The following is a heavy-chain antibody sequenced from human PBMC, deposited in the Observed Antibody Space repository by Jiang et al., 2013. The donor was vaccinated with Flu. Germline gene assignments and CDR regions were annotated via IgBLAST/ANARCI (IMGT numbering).Heavy chain of an antibody. CDR2: IYRSGSA. CDR1: GGSISNSNW. Sequence: GSGLVKPSGTLSLTCAVSGGSISNSNWWSWVRQPPGKGLEWIGDIYRSGSANYNPSLKSRVTISIDKSREQLSLKLSSVIAADTAVYYCARGGTGTPYYLDYWGQGTLVNVSS. V-gene: IGHV4-4*02. J-gene: IGHJ4*02. CDR3: ARGGTGTPYYLDY. D-gene: IGHD1-1*01.